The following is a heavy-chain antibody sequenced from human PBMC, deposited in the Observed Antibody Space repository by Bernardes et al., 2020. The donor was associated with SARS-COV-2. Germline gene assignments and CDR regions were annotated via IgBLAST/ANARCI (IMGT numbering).Heavy chain of an antibody. D-gene: IGHD3-10*01. Sequence: SETLSLTCAVYGGAFSGFSWTWIRQPPGKGLEWIGAINHSGSTNYNWSLKSRVTISLDTPKNQFSLKLSSVTAADTAMYFCARGSVSLVRGVFGREKYLYYGMDVWGQGTTVTVSS. CDR2: INHSGST. V-gene: IGHV4-34*01. CDR1: GGAFSGFS. J-gene: IGHJ6*02. CDR3: ARGSVSLVRGVFGREKYLYYGMDV.